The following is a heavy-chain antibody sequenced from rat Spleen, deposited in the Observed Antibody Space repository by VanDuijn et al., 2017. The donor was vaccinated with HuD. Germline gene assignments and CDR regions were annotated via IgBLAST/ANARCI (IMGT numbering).Heavy chain of an antibody. CDR3: ARRTGFDY. CDR1: GFTFSNYG. J-gene: IGHJ2*01. V-gene: IGHV5S13*01. Sequence: EVQVVESGGGLVQPGRSLKLSCAASGFTFSNYGMAWVRQAPTKGLEWVASITNSGGSTYYRDSVKGRFTISRDNAKSTLYLQMDSLRSEDTATYYCARRTGFDYWGQGVMVTVSS. D-gene: IGHD4-1*01. CDR2: ITNSGGST.